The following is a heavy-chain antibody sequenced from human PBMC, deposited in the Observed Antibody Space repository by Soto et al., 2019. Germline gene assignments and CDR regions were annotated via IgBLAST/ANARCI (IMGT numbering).Heavy chain of an antibody. Sequence: EVQLVESGGGLVQPGGSLRLSCAASGFTFSSYWMHWVRQAPGKGLVWVSRINSDGSSTSYADSVKGRFTLSRDNAKSTLYLQMKSLRAEDSAVYSCARSSAREDWFDPWGQGTLVTVSS. D-gene: IGHD1-26*01. V-gene: IGHV3-74*01. J-gene: IGHJ5*02. CDR1: GFTFSSYW. CDR2: INSDGSST. CDR3: ARSSAREDWFDP.